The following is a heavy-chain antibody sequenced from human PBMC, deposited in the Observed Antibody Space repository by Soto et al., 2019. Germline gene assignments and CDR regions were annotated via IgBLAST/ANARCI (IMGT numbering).Heavy chain of an antibody. CDR3: ARARTGMPEDRYDEFFDY. J-gene: IGHJ4*02. D-gene: IGHD2-2*01. V-gene: IGHV1-3*01. CDR2: INAGNGNT. CDR1: GYTFTSYA. Sequence: GASVKVSCKASGYTFTSYAMHWVRQAPGQRLEWMGWINAGNGNTKYSQKFQGRVTITRDTSASTAYMELSSPRSEDTAVYYCARARTGMPEDRYDEFFDYWGQGTLVTVSS.